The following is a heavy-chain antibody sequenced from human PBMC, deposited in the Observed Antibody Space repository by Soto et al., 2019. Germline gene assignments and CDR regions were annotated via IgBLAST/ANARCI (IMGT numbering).Heavy chain of an antibody. J-gene: IGHJ3*02. V-gene: IGHV4-59*08. CDR3: ARHQERNDAFDI. CDR2: IYYSAST. CDR1: GGSISSYY. Sequence: SETLSLTCTVSGGSISSYYWSWIRQPPGKGLEWIGYIYYSASTNYNPSLKSRVTISVDTSKNQFSLKLSSVTAADTAVYYCARHQERNDAFDIWGQGTMVTVSS.